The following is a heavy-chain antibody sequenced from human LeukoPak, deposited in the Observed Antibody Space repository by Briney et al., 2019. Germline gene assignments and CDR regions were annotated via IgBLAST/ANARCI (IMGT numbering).Heavy chain of an antibody. CDR1: GFIFGDYT. CDR2: IRSKAYGGTT. CDR3: TTDYDFWTGSNY. J-gene: IGHJ4*02. Sequence: SLRLSCTASGFIFGDYTMTWVRQAPGKELEWVGFIRSKAYGGTTEYAASVKGRFTFSRDDSKSIAYLQMNSLKTADTAVYYCTTDYDFWTGSNYWGQGTLVTVSS. V-gene: IGHV3-49*04. D-gene: IGHD3-3*01.